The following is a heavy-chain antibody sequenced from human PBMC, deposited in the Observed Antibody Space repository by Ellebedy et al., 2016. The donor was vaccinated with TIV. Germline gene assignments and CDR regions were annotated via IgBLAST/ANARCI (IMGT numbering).Heavy chain of an antibody. D-gene: IGHD3-3*01. CDR3: ARNRGVAHFDY. CDR2: INHSGST. J-gene: IGHJ4*02. CDR1: GGSFSGYY. V-gene: IGHV4-34*01. Sequence: SETLSLTXAVYGGSFSGYYWSWIRQPPGKGLEWIGEINHSGSTNYNPSLKSRVTISVDTSKNQFSLKLSSVTAADTAVHYCARNRGVAHFDYWGQGTLVTVSS.